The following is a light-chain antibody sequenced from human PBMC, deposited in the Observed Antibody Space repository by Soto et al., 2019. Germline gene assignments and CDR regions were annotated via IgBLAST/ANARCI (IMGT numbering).Light chain of an antibody. Sequence: EIVMTQYQATLSVSPGERATLSCRASQSVSSNLAWYQQKPGQAPRLLIYGASTRATGIPARFSGSGSGTEFTLTISSLQSEDFAVYYCQQYNNWLTFGGGTKVDIK. CDR2: GAS. CDR3: QQYNNWLT. V-gene: IGKV3-15*01. J-gene: IGKJ4*01. CDR1: QSVSSN.